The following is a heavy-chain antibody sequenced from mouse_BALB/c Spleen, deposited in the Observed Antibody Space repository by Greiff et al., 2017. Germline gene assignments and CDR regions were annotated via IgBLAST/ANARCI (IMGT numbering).Heavy chain of an antibody. CDR1: GYSITSDYA. D-gene: IGHD2-3*01. J-gene: IGHJ1*01. V-gene: IGHV3-2*02. Sequence: DVKLQESGPGLVKPSQSLSLTCTVTGYSITSDYAWNWIRQFPGNKLEWMGYISYSGSTSYNPSLKSRISITRDTSKNQFFLQLNSVTTEDTATYYCAREDDYGYFDVWGAGTTVTVSS. CDR2: ISYSGST. CDR3: AREDDYGYFDV.